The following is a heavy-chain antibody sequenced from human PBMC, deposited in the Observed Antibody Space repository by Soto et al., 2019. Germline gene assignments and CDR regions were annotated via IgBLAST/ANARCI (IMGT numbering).Heavy chain of an antibody. D-gene: IGHD2-2*02. CDR2: IIPILGIA. V-gene: IGHV1-69*02. Sequence: QVQLVQSGAEVKKPGSSVKVSCKASGGTFSSYTISWVRQAPGQGLEWMGRIIPILGIANYAQKFQGRVMITADQSTSTAYRELSRLRAEDTDVYYCGSEYWSRTSRYRTLYMDVWGKGTTVTVSS. J-gene: IGHJ6*03. CDR3: GSEYWSRTSRYRTLYMDV. CDR1: GGTFSSYT.